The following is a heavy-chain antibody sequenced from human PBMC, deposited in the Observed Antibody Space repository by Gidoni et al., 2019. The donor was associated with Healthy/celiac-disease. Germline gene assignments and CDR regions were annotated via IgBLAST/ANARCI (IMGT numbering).Heavy chain of an antibody. Sequence: EVQLVESGGGLVKPGGSLRLSCAASGFTFSSYSMNWVRQAPGKGLEWVSSISSSSSYIYYADSVKCRFTISRDNAKNSLYLQMNSLRAEDTAVYYCARENDMTFYFDYWGQGTLVTVSS. CDR2: ISSSSSYI. CDR3: ARENDMTFYFDY. CDR1: GFTFSSYS. V-gene: IGHV3-21*01. D-gene: IGHD1-1*01. J-gene: IGHJ4*02.